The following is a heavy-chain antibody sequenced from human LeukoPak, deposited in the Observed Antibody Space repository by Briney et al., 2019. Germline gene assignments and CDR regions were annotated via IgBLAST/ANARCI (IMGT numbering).Heavy chain of an antibody. D-gene: IGHD3-10*01. V-gene: IGHV3-72*01. J-gene: IGHJ5*02. Sequence: GGSLRLSCAASGFTFSDHYMDWVRQAPGKGLEWVGRTRNKANSYTTEYAASVKGRFTISRDGSKDSLYLQMNSLKTEDTAVYYCASLYGSGKRWVDPWGQGTLVTVSS. CDR3: ASLYGSGKRWVDP. CDR2: TRNKANSYTT. CDR1: GFTFSDHY.